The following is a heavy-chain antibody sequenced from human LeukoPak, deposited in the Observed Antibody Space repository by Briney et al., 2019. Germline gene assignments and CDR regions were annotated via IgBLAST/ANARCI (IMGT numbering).Heavy chain of an antibody. J-gene: IGHJ6*03. CDR1: GGSISSGSYY. CDR2: IYTSGST. V-gene: IGHV4-61*02. CDR3: ARHYYDFWSGYWDYYYMDV. Sequence: SQTLSLTCIVSGGSISSGSYYWSWIRQPAGKGLEWIGRIYTSGSTNYNPSLKSRVTISVDTSKNQFSLKLSSVTAADTAVYYCARHYYDFWSGYWDYYYMDVWGKGTTVTVSS. D-gene: IGHD3-3*01.